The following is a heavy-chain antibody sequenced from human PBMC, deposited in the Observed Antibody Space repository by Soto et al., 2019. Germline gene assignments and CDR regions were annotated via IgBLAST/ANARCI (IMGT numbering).Heavy chain of an antibody. CDR1: GFTFSSYW. Sequence: EVQLVESGGGLVQPGGSLRLSCAASGFTFSSYWTHWVRQAPGKGLVWVSRINRDGSTTSYADSVKGRFTISRDNAKNTLYLQMNSLRAEDTAVYYCVRDGSGSAFDILGQGTMVTVSS. D-gene: IGHD3-10*01. V-gene: IGHV3-74*01. J-gene: IGHJ3*02. CDR3: VRDGSGSAFDI. CDR2: INRDGSTT.